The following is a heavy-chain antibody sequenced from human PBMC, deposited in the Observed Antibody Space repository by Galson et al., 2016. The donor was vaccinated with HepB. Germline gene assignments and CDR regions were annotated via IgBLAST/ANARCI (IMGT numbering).Heavy chain of an antibody. Sequence: SLRLSCAASGFSFSSYGMHWVRQPPGKGLEWXXLVSSDETNKFYADSVKGRFTISRDNSKNMLYLQMHSLRTEDTALYYCASDHGGNPGSDYWGQGTLVTVSS. D-gene: IGHD4-23*01. CDR3: ASDHGGNPGSDY. CDR1: GFSFSSYG. V-gene: IGHV3-30*03. CDR2: VSSDETNK. J-gene: IGHJ4*02.